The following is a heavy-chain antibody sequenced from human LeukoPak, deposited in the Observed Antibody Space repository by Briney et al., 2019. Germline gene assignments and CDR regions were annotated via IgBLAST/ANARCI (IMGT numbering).Heavy chain of an antibody. Sequence: PSETLSLTCTVSGGSISSSGYYWGWIRQPPGKGLEWIGSFYYSGSTYYTPSLKRRVTISVDTSKNQFSLKLSSVTAADTAVYYCARDPYYYDSSGYYRYGDYWGQGTLVTVSS. V-gene: IGHV4-39*07. D-gene: IGHD3-22*01. J-gene: IGHJ4*02. CDR3: ARDPYYYDSSGYYRYGDY. CDR2: FYYSGST. CDR1: GGSISSSGYY.